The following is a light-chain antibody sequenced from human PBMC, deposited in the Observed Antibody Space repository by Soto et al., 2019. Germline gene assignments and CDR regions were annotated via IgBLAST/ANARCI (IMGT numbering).Light chain of an antibody. CDR1: SSNVGSYKL. CDR3: SSYTNINTRACV. CDR2: EVT. Sequence: QSALTQPASVSGSPGQSITISCTGTSSNVGSYKLVSWYQQHPGKAPKLIIYEVTDRPSGVSNRFSGSKSGNTASLTISGLQAEDEAEYYCSSYTNINTRACVFGTGTKVTVL. V-gene: IGLV2-14*02. J-gene: IGLJ1*01.